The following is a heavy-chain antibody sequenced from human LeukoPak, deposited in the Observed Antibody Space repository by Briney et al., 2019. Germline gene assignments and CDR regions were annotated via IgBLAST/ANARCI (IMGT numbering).Heavy chain of an antibody. V-gene: IGHV1-2*02. CDR2: INPNRCGT. CDR1: GYTFTGYY. J-gene: IGHJ4*02. D-gene: IGHD3-22*01. CDR3: ARTSRWTNYYYSSGYYDY. Sequence: ASVKVSCKASGYTFTGYYVHWVRQAPGQGLEWLGWINPNRCGTKYAQNCQGRVTVTRDTSISTAYMELSRLRSDDTAVYYCARTSRWTNYYYSSGYYDYWGRGTLVTVSS.